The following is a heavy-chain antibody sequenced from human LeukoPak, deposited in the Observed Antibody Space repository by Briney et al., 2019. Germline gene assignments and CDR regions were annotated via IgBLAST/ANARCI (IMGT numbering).Heavy chain of an antibody. D-gene: IGHD3-22*01. CDR2: IYYSGST. J-gene: IGHJ4*02. CDR3: ARYPGKDYYYDSSGYYYATYFDY. V-gene: IGHV4-39*07. CDR1: GGSISSSSYY. Sequence: SETLSLTCTVSGGSISSSSYYWGWIRQPPGKGLEWIGSIYYSGSTYYNPSLKSRVTISVDTSKNQFSLRLSSVTAADTAVYYCARYPGKDYYYDSSGYYYATYFDYWGQGTLVTVSS.